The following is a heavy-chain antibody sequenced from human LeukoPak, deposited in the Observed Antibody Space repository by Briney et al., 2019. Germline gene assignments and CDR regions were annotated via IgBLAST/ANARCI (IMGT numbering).Heavy chain of an antibody. CDR3: AKERMPYGSGSLFGS. CDR1: GFTLSGYG. CDR2: ISYDGSDK. J-gene: IGHJ4*02. Sequence: GGSLRLSCAASGFTLSGYGMHWVRQTPGKGLERVAVISYDGSDKFYRDSVRGRFTLSRDTSKNTLYLQMNSLRLEDTAVYYCAKERMPYGSGSLFGSWGQGTLVTVSS. V-gene: IGHV3-30*18. D-gene: IGHD3-10*01.